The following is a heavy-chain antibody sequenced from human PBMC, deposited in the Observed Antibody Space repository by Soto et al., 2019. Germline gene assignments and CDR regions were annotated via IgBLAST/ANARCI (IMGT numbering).Heavy chain of an antibody. J-gene: IGHJ6*03. V-gene: IGHV3-13*01. CDR3: VRDSGEQLVRRGFYYYYMDV. Sequence: PGGSLRLSCAASGFTFSSYDMHWVRQATGKGLEWVSAIGTAGDTYYPGSVKGRFTISRENAKNSLYLQMNSLKDEDTAVYYCVRDSGEQLVRRGFYYYYMDVWGKGTTVTVSS. CDR2: IGTAGDT. CDR1: GFTFSSYD. D-gene: IGHD6-6*01.